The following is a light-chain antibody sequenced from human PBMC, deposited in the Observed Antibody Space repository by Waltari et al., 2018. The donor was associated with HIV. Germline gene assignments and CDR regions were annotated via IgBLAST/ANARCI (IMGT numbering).Light chain of an antibody. CDR2: IAS. Sequence: DIQLTQSPSFLSASVGDRVTITCRASQAINSNLAWYHQQPGKAPKLLSYIASIVQSRVPSRFSGSRSGTEFTLTITSLQPDDFATYYCQQLNIYPLSCGGGTKVEIK. CDR3: QQLNIYPLS. J-gene: IGKJ4*01. CDR1: QAINSN. V-gene: IGKV1-9*01.